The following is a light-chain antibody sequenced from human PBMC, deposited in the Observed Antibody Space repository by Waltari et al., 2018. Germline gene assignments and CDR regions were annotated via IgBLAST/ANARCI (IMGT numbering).Light chain of an antibody. CDR1: QSIGAS. V-gene: IGKV1-39*01. J-gene: IGKJ1*01. Sequence: DIQMTQSPSSLSGSVADRVTITCRASQSIGASLNWYRHRPGMAPELLIYASSYLYNGVPSRFSGSGSGTDFTLTISSLQPEDFATFYCQQTFSHPPTFGQGTKVDIK. CDR2: ASS. CDR3: QQTFSHPPT.